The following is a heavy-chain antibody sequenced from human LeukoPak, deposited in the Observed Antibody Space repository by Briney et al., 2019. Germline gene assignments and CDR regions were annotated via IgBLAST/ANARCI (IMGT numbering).Heavy chain of an antibody. V-gene: IGHV4-39*07. D-gene: IGHD3-3*01. CDR3: ARDTQKSITIFFDP. CDR2: IYYSGST. J-gene: IGHJ5*02. CDR1: GGSISSSSYY. Sequence: KASETLSLTCTVSGGSISSSSYYWGWIRQPPGKGLEWIGSIYYSGSTNYNPSLKSRVTMSVDTSKNQFSLKLSSVTAADTAVYYCARDTQKSITIFFDPWGQGTLVTVSS.